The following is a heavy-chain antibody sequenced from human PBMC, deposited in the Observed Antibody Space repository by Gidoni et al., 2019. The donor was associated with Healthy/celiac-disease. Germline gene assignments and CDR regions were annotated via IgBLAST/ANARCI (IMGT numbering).Heavy chain of an antibody. D-gene: IGHD3-3*01. Sequence: QVQLVESGGGVVQPGRSLRLSCAASAFTFSSYGMHWVRQAPGKGLGWVAVISYDGSNKYYADSVKGRFTISRDNSKNTLYLQMNSLRAEDTAVYYCAKSADFWSGYQSYWGQRTLVTVSS. CDR1: AFTFSSYG. CDR2: ISYDGSNK. J-gene: IGHJ4*02. CDR3: AKSADFWSGYQSY. V-gene: IGHV3-30*18.